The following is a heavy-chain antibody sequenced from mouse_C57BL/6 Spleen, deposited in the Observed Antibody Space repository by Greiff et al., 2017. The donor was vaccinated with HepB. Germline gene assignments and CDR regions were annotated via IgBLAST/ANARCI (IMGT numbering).Heavy chain of an antibody. D-gene: IGHD2-5*01. CDR3: ARRLLYSNYGYYAMDY. CDR1: GYTFTSYW. J-gene: IGHJ4*01. V-gene: IGHV1-72*01. CDR2: IDPNSGGT. Sequence: VQLQQSGAELVKPGASVKLSCKASGYTFTSYWMHWVKQRPGRGLEWIGRIDPNSGGTKYNEKFKSKATLTVDKPSSTAYMQLSSLTSEDSAVYYGARRLLYSNYGYYAMDYWGQGTSVTVSS.